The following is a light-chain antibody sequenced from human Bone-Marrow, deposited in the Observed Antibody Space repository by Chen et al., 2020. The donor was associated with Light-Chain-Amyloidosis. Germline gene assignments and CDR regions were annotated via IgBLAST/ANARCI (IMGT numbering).Light chain of an antibody. V-gene: IGKV2-30*02. Sequence: DVVMTQSPLSLPVTLGQPAAISCRSSQSLVHSDGNIYLNWLQQRPGQSPRRLIYKVSNRDSGIPDRFSGSGSDSDFTLRISRVEAEDVAIYYCMQGSHWLHTLGQGTKIEIK. CDR2: KVS. CDR1: QSLVHSDGNIY. J-gene: IGKJ2*01. CDR3: MQGSHWLHT.